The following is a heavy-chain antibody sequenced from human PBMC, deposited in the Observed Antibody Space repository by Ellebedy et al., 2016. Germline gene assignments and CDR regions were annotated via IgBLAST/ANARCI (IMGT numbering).Heavy chain of an antibody. J-gene: IGHJ4*02. Sequence: ASVKVSCKASGYTFTAHGISWVRQAPGQGLEWMGIINPSGGTTSYAQKFQGRVTMTSDTSTSTVYMEVRSLRSEDTAVFYCARAPGLENSYFHYWGQGTLVTVSS. CDR1: GYTFTAHG. CDR3: ARAPGLENSYFHY. V-gene: IGHV1-46*01. D-gene: IGHD2/OR15-2a*01. CDR2: INPSGGTT.